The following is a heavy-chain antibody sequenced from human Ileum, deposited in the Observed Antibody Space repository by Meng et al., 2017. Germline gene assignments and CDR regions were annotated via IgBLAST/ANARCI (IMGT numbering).Heavy chain of an antibody. J-gene: IGHJ5*02. CDR2: INSDGGGG. Sequence: EVQLVECGGGLVQPGGSLRLSCATSGFTFRDHYMHWVRQAPGKGLEWVSRINSDGGGGTYADFVKGRFTISRDNAKNTLYLQMYSLTVDDTAIYYCVCFGGFSGFDPWGQGTLVTSPQ. V-gene: IGHV3-74*01. CDR3: VCFGGFSGFDP. D-gene: IGHD3-10*01. CDR1: GFTFRDHY.